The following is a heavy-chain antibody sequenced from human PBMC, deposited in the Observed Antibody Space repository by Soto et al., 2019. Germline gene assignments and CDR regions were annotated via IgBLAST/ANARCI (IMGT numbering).Heavy chain of an antibody. V-gene: IGHV1-46*03. CDR2: INPSGGST. Sequence: GASVKVSCKASGYTFTSYYMHWVRQAPGQGLEWMGIINPSGGSTSYAQKFQGRVTMTRDTSTSTVYMELSSLRSEDTAVYYFASLAATGEYYYYGMDVWGQGTTVTVSS. CDR3: ASLAATGEYYYYGMDV. J-gene: IGHJ6*02. CDR1: GYTFTSYY. D-gene: IGHD2-15*01.